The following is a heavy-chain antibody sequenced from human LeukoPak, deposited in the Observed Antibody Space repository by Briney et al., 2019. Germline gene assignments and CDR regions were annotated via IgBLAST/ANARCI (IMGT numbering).Heavy chain of an antibody. CDR1: GFSLSSYW. V-gene: IGHV3-74*03. Sequence: GGSLRLSCVASGFSLSSYWVHWVRQAPGKGLVWVSRINIEGSTTTYADSVKGRFTISRDNAKKTVSLQMNSLRAEDTAVYYCVSDHTGHDDYWGQGTLVTVSS. D-gene: IGHD1-1*01. CDR3: VSDHTGHDDY. J-gene: IGHJ4*02. CDR2: INIEGSTT.